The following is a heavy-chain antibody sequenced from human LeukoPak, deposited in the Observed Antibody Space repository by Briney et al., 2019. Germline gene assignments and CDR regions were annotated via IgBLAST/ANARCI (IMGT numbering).Heavy chain of an antibody. Sequence: GGSLRLSCGASGFTFSSDWMNWVRQAPGKGVVWVSRIPRDRSSTTYADSVKGRFSISRDNAKNTLYLQMNSLRVDHTAVYYCARGRPHGNDYWGQGTLVTVSS. J-gene: IGHJ4*02. D-gene: IGHD4-23*01. V-gene: IGHV3-74*01. CDR2: IPRDRSST. CDR1: GFTFSSDW. CDR3: ARGRPHGNDY.